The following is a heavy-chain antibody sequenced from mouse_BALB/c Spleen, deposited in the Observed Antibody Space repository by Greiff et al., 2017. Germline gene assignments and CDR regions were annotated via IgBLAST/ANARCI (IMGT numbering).Heavy chain of an antibody. Sequence: EVKVEESGGGLVKPGGSLKLSCAASGFTFSSYAMSWVRQTPEKRLEWVASISSGGSTYYPDSVKGRFTISRDNARNILYLQMSSLRSEDTAMYYCAREGYGNYEAMDYWGQGTSVTVSS. CDR1: GFTFSSYA. D-gene: IGHD2-10*02. V-gene: IGHV5-6-5*01. CDR2: ISSGGST. J-gene: IGHJ4*01. CDR3: AREGYGNYEAMDY.